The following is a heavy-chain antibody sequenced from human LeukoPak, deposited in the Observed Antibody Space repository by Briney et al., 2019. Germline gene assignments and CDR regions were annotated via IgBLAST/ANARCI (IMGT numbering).Heavy chain of an antibody. V-gene: IGHV1-46*01. CDR1: GGIFSSYA. Sequence: GESLKISCKASGGIFSSYAISWVRQAPGQGLEWMGIINPSGGSTSYAQKFQGRVTMTRDTSTSTVYMELSSLRSEDTAVYYCARDLSSGYSLYWGQGTLVTVSS. CDR2: INPSGGST. D-gene: IGHD3-3*01. J-gene: IGHJ4*02. CDR3: ARDLSSGYSLY.